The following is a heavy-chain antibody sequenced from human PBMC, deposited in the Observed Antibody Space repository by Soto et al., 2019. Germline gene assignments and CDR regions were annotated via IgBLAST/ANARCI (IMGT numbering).Heavy chain of an antibody. Sequence: GGSLRLSCAASGFTFDDYGVSWVRQAPGKGLEWVSGISWNGGSTYYADSVKGRFTISRDNSKNTLYLQMNSLRAEDTAVYYCAKHPERPRFLLELSYFDYWGQGTLVTVSS. D-gene: IGHD1-7*01. CDR2: ISWNGGST. CDR1: GFTFDDYG. CDR3: AKHPERPRFLLELSYFDY. J-gene: IGHJ4*02. V-gene: IGHV3-23*01.